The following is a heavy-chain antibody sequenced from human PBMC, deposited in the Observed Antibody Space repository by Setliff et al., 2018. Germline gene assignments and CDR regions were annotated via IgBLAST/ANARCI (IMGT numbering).Heavy chain of an antibody. Sequence: SLRLSCAASGFTFSTYRMHWVRQAPGKGLEWVAVIWDDGVKKYHADSVKGRFTISRDNSKNTLYLQMNSLRPEDTAVYYCARTCSGSGCYAGLGSWGQGTPVTVSS. CDR3: ARTCSGSGCYAGLGS. CDR1: GFTFSTYR. V-gene: IGHV3-33*08. CDR2: IWDDGVKK. D-gene: IGHD2-15*01. J-gene: IGHJ5*02.